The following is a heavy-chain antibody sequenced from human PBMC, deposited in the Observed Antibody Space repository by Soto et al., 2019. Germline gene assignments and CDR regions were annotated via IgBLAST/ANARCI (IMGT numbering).Heavy chain of an antibody. J-gene: IGHJ6*02. CDR2: ISYDGSNK. D-gene: IGHD3-10*01. CDR1: GFTFSSYG. V-gene: IGHV3-30*18. Sequence: QVQLVESGGGVVQPGRSLRLSCAASGFTFSSYGMHWVRQAPGKGLEWVAVISYDGSNKYYADSVKGRFTISRDNSKNTLYLQMNSLRAEDTAVYYCAKESEALWFGARFGMDVWGQGTTVTVSS. CDR3: AKESEALWFGARFGMDV.